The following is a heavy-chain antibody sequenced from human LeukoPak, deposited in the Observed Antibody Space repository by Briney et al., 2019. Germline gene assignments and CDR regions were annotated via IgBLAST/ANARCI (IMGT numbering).Heavy chain of an antibody. CDR1: GFTFSDYG. D-gene: IGHD2-15*01. CDR2: ISYDGRNE. J-gene: IGHJ4*02. V-gene: IGHV3-30*03. Sequence: GGSLRLSCVASGFTFSDYGMLWVRQPPGKGLEWVAVISYDGRNEHYADSVKGRFTISRDNSKNTVFLQMNSLTAEDTAVYYCARDYTYCSGSRCYDRFDYWGQGIRVTVSS. CDR3: ARDYTYCSGSRCYDRFDY.